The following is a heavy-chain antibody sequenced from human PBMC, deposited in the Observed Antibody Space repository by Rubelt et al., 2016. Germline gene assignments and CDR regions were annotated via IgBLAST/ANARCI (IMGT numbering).Heavy chain of an antibody. CDR3: TTEPFDY. V-gene: IGHV3-15*01. CDR2: IKSKTDGGTT. Sequence: AGGSLRLSCAASGFTFSSSWMSWVRQAPGKGLEWFGRIKSKTDGGTTDYAAPVKGRFTISRDDSKNTLYLQMNSLKTEDTAVYYCTTEPFDYWGQGTLVTVSS. J-gene: IGHJ4*02. CDR1: GFTFSSSW.